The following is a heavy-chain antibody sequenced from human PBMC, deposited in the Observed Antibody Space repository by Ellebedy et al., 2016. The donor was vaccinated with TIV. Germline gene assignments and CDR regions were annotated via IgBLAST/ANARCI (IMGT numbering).Heavy chain of an antibody. CDR1: GGSVSSGSYY. Sequence: GSLRLSXTVSGGSVSSGSYYWSWIRQPPGKGLEWIGYIYYSGSTNYNPSLKSRVTISVDTSKNQFSLKLSSVTAADTAVYYCARGLGALDYWGQGTLVTVSS. J-gene: IGHJ4*02. CDR2: IYYSGST. D-gene: IGHD1-26*01. V-gene: IGHV4-61*01. CDR3: ARGLGALDY.